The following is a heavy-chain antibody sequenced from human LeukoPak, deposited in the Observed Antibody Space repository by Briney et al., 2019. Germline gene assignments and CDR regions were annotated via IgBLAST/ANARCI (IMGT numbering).Heavy chain of an antibody. Sequence: PSETLSLTCAESGDSTSATTWRTGWQPPGKGLEWIGYIYSSGSTNYNPSLKSRVTISVDTSKNQFSLNLSSVTAADTAMYYCASHSSSSRGGFDPWGQGILVTASS. CDR2: IYSSGST. D-gene: IGHD6-6*01. J-gene: IGHJ5*02. V-gene: IGHV4-59*08. CDR1: GDSTSATT. CDR3: ASHSSSSRGGFDP.